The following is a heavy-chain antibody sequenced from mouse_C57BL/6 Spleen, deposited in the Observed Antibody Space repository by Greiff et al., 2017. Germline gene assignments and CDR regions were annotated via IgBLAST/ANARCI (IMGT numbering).Heavy chain of an antibody. D-gene: IGHD2-1*01. J-gene: IGHJ2*01. V-gene: IGHV2-2*01. Sequence: VQLQQSGPGLVQPSQSLSITCTVSGFSLTSYGVHWVRQSPGKGLEWLGVIWSGGSTDYNAAFISRLSISKDNSKSQVFFKMNSLQADDTAIYYCASYCNYGTYYFDYWGQGTTLTGSS. CDR1: GFSLTSYG. CDR2: IWSGGST. CDR3: ASYCNYGTYYFDY.